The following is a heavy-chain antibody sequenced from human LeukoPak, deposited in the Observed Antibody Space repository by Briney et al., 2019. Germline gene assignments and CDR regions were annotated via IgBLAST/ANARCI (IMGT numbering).Heavy chain of an antibody. Sequence: GGSLRLSCAASGFTVSSNYMSWVRQAPGKGLEWVSVIYSGGSTYYADSVKGRFTISRDNSKNTLYLQMNSLRAEDTAVYYCARQYYYDSSALRDDAFDIWGQGTMVTVSS. D-gene: IGHD3-22*01. CDR2: IYSGGST. J-gene: IGHJ3*02. CDR3: ARQYYYDSSALRDDAFDI. CDR1: GFTVSSNY. V-gene: IGHV3-66*04.